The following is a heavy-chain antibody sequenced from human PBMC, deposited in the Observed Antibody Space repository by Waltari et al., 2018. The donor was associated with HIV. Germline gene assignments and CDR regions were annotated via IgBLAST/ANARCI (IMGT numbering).Heavy chain of an antibody. Sequence: QLQLQESGPGLVKPSETLSLTCTVSGGSISSSSYYWGWIRQPPGKGLEWIGSIYYSGSTYYNPSLKSRVTISVDTSKNQFSLKLSSVTAADTAVYYCTGSYYYDSGVSDFDYWGQGTLVTVSS. CDR2: IYYSGST. D-gene: IGHD3-10*01. CDR3: TGSYYYDSGVSDFDY. CDR1: GGSISSSSYY. V-gene: IGHV4-39*01. J-gene: IGHJ4*02.